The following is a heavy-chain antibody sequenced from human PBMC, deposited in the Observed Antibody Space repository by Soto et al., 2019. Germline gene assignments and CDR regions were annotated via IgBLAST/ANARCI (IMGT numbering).Heavy chain of an antibody. Sequence: QVQLVQSGAEVKKPGASVKVSCKASGYSYTSYAINWVRQATGQGLEWMGWMNPNSGTTGYAQKFQGRVTMTRNTSITTAYMELSSLRSEDTAVYYCSREISGSYRFDYWGQGTLVTVSS. D-gene: IGHD1-26*01. V-gene: IGHV1-8*01. CDR1: GYSYTSYA. J-gene: IGHJ4*02. CDR2: MNPNSGTT. CDR3: SREISGSYRFDY.